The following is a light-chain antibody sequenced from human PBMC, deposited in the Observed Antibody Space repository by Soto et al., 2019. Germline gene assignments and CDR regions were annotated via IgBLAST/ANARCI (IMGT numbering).Light chain of an antibody. CDR3: LQYDTYPLT. CDR2: AAS. CDR1: QGISGW. J-gene: IGKJ4*01. Sequence: DIQMTQSPSSLSASVGDRVTITCRASQGISGWLAWYQQKPEKAPKSLVYAASSLHSGVPSRFSGSGSGTDFTLTISNLQPEDSATYYCLQYDTYPLTFGGGTKVDIK. V-gene: IGKV1D-16*01.